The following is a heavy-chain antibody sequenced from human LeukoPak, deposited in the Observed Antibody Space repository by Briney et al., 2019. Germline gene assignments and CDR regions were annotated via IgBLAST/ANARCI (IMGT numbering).Heavy chain of an antibody. J-gene: IGHJ3*02. Sequence: PSETLSLTCTVSGGSISSHYWNWIRQPPGKGLEWIGYIYYSGSTNYNPSLKSRVTISVDTSKNQFSLKLSSVTAADTAVYYCARETTVVTPGRGDVFDIWGQGTMVTVSS. V-gene: IGHV4-59*11. CDR2: IYYSGST. D-gene: IGHD4-23*01. CDR3: ARETTVVTPGRGDVFDI. CDR1: GGSISSHY.